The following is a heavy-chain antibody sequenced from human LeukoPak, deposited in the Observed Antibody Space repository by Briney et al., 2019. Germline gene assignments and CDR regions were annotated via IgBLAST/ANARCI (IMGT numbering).Heavy chain of an antibody. J-gene: IGHJ4*02. CDR2: IKQDGSEK. V-gene: IGHV3-7*03. CDR3: ARRYFDY. CDR1: GFTFRTYW. Sequence: GGSLRLSCAASGFTFRTYWMSWVRQAPGKGLEWVANIKQDGSEKYYVDSVKGRFTISRDNAKNSLYLQMNSLRAEDTAVYYCARRYFDYWGQGTLVTVSS.